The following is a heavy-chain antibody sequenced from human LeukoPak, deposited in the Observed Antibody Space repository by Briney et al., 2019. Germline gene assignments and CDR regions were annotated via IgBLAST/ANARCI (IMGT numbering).Heavy chain of an antibody. D-gene: IGHD2/OR15-2a*01. CDR1: GYTFTDYY. Sequence: GASVKVSCKASGYTFTDYYIHWVRQAPGQGLEWVGWINPNSGGTNYAQKFQGRVAMTRDTSINTAYMELGRLTSDDTAVYYCARDQNANIDYWGQGTQVTVSS. J-gene: IGHJ4*02. CDR2: INPNSGGT. V-gene: IGHV1-2*02. CDR3: ARDQNANIDY.